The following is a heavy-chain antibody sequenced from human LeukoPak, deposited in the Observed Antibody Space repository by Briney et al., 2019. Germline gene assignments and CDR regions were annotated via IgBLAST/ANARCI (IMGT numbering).Heavy chain of an antibody. Sequence: PGRSLRLSCAASGFTFSSYGMHWVRQAPGKGLEWVAVVWYDGSNKYYADSAKGRFTTSRDNSKNTLYLHMNSLRAEDTAVYYFAKDLKCGSSWYVSGFDYWGQGTLVTVSS. CDR1: GFTFSSYG. D-gene: IGHD6-13*01. J-gene: IGHJ4*02. V-gene: IGHV3-33*06. CDR3: AKDLKCGSSWYVSGFDY. CDR2: VWYDGSNK.